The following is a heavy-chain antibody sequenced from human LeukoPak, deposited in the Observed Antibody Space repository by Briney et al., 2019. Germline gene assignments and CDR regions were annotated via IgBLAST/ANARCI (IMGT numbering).Heavy chain of an antibody. J-gene: IGHJ6*02. V-gene: IGHV3-7*05. D-gene: IGHD3-3*01. CDR3: ARENGFWSGYYREYYYYGMDV. Sequence: PGGSLRLSCAASGISFSNHWMTWVRQAPGKGLEWVANVTKEGGDKFYVDSVKGRFTISRDNTQNSLYLQMNSLRAEDTAVYYCARENGFWSGYYREYYYYGMDVWGQGTTVTVSS. CDR1: GISFSNHW. CDR2: VTKEGGDK.